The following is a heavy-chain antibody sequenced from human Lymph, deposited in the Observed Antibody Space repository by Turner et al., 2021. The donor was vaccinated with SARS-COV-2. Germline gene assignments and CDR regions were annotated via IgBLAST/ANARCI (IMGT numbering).Heavy chain of an antibody. CDR2: IIPILGIA. D-gene: IGHD3-10*01. V-gene: IGHV1-69*09. CDR1: GGTFSSDA. CDR3: AVAGQDAYVGSCYTGCDS. J-gene: IGHJ5*01. Sequence: VQVWKSGGSVKHSGSPVKVCCKASGGTFSSDANNWVRQAPGQGLEWMRRIIPILGIANNAQKFQVRDTVTADKSTTTADVEMCSLRSENTRVDYCAVAGQDAYVGSCYTGCDSWGQGTLVTVSS.